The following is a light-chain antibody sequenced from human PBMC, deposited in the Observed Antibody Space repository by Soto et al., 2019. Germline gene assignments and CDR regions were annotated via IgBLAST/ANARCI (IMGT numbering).Light chain of an antibody. CDR3: QQSYSTPWT. V-gene: IGKV1-39*01. Sequence: DSQMTQSPSSLSASVGDRITITCRASQTITSYLNWYQQKPGKAPKLLIYAASSLQSGVPSRVSGSGSGTDCTLTISSLQPEDFAAYYCQQSYSTPWTFGQGTKVEIK. CDR2: AAS. CDR1: QTITSY. J-gene: IGKJ1*01.